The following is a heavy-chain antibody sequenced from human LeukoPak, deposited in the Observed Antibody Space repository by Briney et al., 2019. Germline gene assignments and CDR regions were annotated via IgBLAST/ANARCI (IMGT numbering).Heavy chain of an antibody. Sequence: SETLSLTCTVSGGSIGTYFWSWIRQSPGTGLEWIGYVFYNGNTNYNPSLKSRVTMSVVTSKNQFSLKMRSVSAADTAVYYCARGPYISSWYYFDDWGQGTLVTVSS. D-gene: IGHD6-13*01. CDR3: ARGPYISSWYYFDD. CDR2: VFYNGNT. J-gene: IGHJ4*02. CDR1: GGSIGTYF. V-gene: IGHV4-59*01.